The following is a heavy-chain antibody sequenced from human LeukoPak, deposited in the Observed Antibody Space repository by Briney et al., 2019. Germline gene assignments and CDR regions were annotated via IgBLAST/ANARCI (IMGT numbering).Heavy chain of an antibody. CDR1: GFTFSDYY. V-gene: IGHV3-11*01. D-gene: IGHD3-16*01. CDR2: ISSDGDTI. J-gene: IGHJ4*02. CDR3: AREAPFVDRYDYVWGGPIDY. Sequence: PGGSLRLSCAASGFTFSDYYMGWIRQAPGKGLEWVSYISSDGDTIDYADSVKGRFTISRDNAKKSLSLLMDSLRTDDTAVYYCAREAPFVDRYDYVWGGPIDYWGQGTLVTVSS.